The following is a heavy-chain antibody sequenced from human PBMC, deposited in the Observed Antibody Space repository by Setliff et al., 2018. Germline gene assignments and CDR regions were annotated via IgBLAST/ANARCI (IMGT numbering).Heavy chain of an antibody. Sequence: SETLSLTCNVSGGSISSYSWSWIRQAPGKGLEWIGYSYYSGNTNYNPSLKSRVTISGDTSQNYFSLKLTSVTEADTAVYYCARGPPGYYYYMNVWGQGTTVTVSS. V-gene: IGHV4-59*01. CDR1: GGSISSYS. CDR3: ARGPPGYYYYMNV. CDR2: SYYSGNT. J-gene: IGHJ6*03.